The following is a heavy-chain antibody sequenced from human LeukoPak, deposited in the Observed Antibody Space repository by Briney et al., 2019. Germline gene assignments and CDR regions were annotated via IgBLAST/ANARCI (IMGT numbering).Heavy chain of an antibody. CDR2: IKQDGSEK. V-gene: IGHV3-7*01. D-gene: IGHD1-14*01. CDR1: GFTFSNYW. CDR3: ARNQRRLDY. Sequence: QAGGSLRLSCAASGFTFSNYWMTWVRQAPGKGLELVANIKQDGSEKYVDSVKGRFTVSRDNAKNSLYLQMNSLRAEDTAVYYCARNQRRLDYWGQGTLVTVSS. J-gene: IGHJ4*02.